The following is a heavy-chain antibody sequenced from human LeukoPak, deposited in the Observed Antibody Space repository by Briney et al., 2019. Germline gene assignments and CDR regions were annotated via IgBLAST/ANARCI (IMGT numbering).Heavy chain of an antibody. J-gene: IGHJ6*03. CDR2: IIPIFGTA. D-gene: IGHD3-3*01. V-gene: IGHV1-69*05. Sequence: SVKVSCKASGGTFSRYVISWVRQAPGQGLEWMGGIIPIFGTANYAQKFQGRVTITTDESTSTAYMELSSLRSEDTAEYYCARGSSWSGYYRAYYYYYYMDVWGKGTTVTVSS. CDR1: GGTFSRYV. CDR3: ARGSSWSGYYRAYYYYYYMDV.